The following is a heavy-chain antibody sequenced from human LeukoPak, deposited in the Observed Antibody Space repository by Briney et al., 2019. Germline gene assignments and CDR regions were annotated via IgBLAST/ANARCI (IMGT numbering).Heavy chain of an antibody. D-gene: IGHD3-9*01. J-gene: IGHJ4*02. CDR1: GYTFTSYG. V-gene: IGHV1-18*01. Sequence: GASVKVSCKASGYTFTSYGISWVRQAPGQGLEWMGWISDYNGNTNYAQKLQGRVTMTTDTSTSTAYMELRSLRSDDTAVYYCARDLRNYDILTGYPPFDYWGQGTLVTVSS. CDR2: ISDYNGNT. CDR3: ARDLRNYDILTGYPPFDY.